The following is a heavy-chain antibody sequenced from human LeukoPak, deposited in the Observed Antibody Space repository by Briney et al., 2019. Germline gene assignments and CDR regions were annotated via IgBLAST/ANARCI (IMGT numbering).Heavy chain of an antibody. CDR2: ISSSSTFI. CDR3: ARAEGYSGGSGYYPTFDY. V-gene: IGHV3-21*01. J-gene: IGHJ4*02. Sequence: GGSLRLSCAASGFTFSSYNVNWVRQAPGKGLEWVSSISSSSTFIYYADSVKGRFTISRDNAKNSLYLQLNSLRAEDTAIYYCARAEGYSGGSGYYPTFDYWDQGTLVTVSS. D-gene: IGHD3-3*01. CDR1: GFTFSSYN.